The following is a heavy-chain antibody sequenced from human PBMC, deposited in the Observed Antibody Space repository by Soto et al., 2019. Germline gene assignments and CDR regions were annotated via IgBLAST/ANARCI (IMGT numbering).Heavy chain of an antibody. Sequence: QVQLQESGPGLVKPSQTLSLTCTVSGGSISSGDYYWSWIRQPPGKGLEWIGYIYYSGSTYYNPSLMSRITISVDTSKNQFSMKLSSVTAADTAVYYCARVPDPLYYYDSSGPLDYWGQGTLVTVSS. CDR1: GGSISSGDYY. J-gene: IGHJ4*02. D-gene: IGHD3-22*01. V-gene: IGHV4-30-4*01. CDR2: IYYSGST. CDR3: ARVPDPLYYYDSSGPLDY.